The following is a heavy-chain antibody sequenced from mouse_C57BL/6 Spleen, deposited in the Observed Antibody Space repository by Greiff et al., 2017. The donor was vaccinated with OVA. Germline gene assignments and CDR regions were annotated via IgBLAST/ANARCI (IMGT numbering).Heavy chain of an antibody. Sequence: EVQRVESEGGLVQPGSSMKLSCTASGFTFSDYYMAWVRQVPEKGLEWVANINYDGSSTYYLDSLKSRFIISRDNAKNILYLQMSSLKSEDTATYYCARGSSGYVSTWFAYWGQGTLVTVSA. D-gene: IGHD3-2*02. V-gene: IGHV5-16*01. J-gene: IGHJ3*01. CDR2: INYDGSST. CDR3: ARGSSGYVSTWFAY. CDR1: GFTFSDYY.